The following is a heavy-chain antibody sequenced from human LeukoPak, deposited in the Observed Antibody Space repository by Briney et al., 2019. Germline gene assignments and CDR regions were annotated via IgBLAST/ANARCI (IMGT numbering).Heavy chain of an antibody. J-gene: IGHJ5*02. CDR3: ARGLVLYNWFDP. V-gene: IGHV1-8*03. Sequence: ASVKVSCKASGYTFTSYDINWVRQATGQGLEWMGWMNPNSGNTGYAQKFQGRVTITRNTSISTAYMERSSLRSEDTAVYYCARGLVLYNWFDPWGQGTLVTVSS. D-gene: IGHD6-6*01. CDR2: MNPNSGNT. CDR1: GYTFTSYD.